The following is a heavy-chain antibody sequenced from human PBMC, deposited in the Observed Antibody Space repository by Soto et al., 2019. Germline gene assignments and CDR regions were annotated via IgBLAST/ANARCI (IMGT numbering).Heavy chain of an antibody. Sequence: GASVKVSCKASGHTFTSYSMHWARQSPGQGLEWMGIINPSGGSTSYAQKFQGRVTMTRDTSTSTVYMELSSLRSEDTAVYYCARGGVYCSGGSCYPAYMDVWGKGTTVTVSS. J-gene: IGHJ6*03. D-gene: IGHD2-15*01. CDR2: INPSGGST. CDR1: GHTFTSYS. V-gene: IGHV1-46*01. CDR3: ARGGVYCSGGSCYPAYMDV.